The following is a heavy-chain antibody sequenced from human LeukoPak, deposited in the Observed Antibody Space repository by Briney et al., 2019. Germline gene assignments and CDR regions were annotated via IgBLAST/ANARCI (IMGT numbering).Heavy chain of an antibody. CDR2: INPNSGGT. Sequence: ASVKVSCKASGYTFTGYCMHWVRQAPGQGLEWVGWINPNSGGTNYAQKFQGRVTMTRDTSISTAYMELSRLRSDDTAVYYCASNPNYDILTGWVYWGQGTLVTVSS. D-gene: IGHD3-9*01. CDR1: GYTFTGYC. CDR3: ASNPNYDILTGWVY. J-gene: IGHJ4*02. V-gene: IGHV1-2*02.